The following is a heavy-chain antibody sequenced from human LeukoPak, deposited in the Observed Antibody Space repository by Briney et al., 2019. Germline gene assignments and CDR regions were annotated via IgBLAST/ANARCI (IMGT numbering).Heavy chain of an antibody. V-gene: IGHV3-23*01. CDR2: ISGSGGST. CDR1: GFTFSSYA. CDR3: AKDAGIAVAGTGAD. Sequence: GGSLRLSCAASGFTFSSYAMSWVRQAPGKGLEWVSAISGSGGSTYYAGSVKGRFTISRDNSKNTLYLQMNSLRAEDTAVYYCAKDAGIAVAGTGADWGQGTLVTVSS. J-gene: IGHJ4*02. D-gene: IGHD6-19*01.